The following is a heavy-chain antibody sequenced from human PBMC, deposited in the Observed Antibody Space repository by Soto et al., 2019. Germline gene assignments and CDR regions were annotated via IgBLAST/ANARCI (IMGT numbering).Heavy chain of an antibody. J-gene: IGHJ6*02. V-gene: IGHV4-31*03. Sequence: SETLSLTCTVSGGSINSGGYYWSWIRQHPGKGLEWIGYIYYSRSTYYNPSLKSRVIISVDTSKNQFSLKLSSVTAADTAVYYCARTFTSNYYAMDVWGQGTTVTVSS. CDR1: GGSINSGGYY. CDR3: ARTFTSNYYAMDV. CDR2: IYYSRST.